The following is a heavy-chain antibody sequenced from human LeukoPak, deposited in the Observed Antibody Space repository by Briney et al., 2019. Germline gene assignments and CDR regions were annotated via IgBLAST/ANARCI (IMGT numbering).Heavy chain of an antibody. CDR3: ARERGVGSGWSTDY. CDR1: GGTFSSYA. Sequence: ASVKVSCKASGGTFSSYAISWVRQAPGQGLEWMGGIIPIFGTANYAQKFQGRVTITADESTSTAYMELSSPRSEDTAVYYCARERGVGSGWSTDYWGQGTLVTVSS. J-gene: IGHJ4*02. D-gene: IGHD3-3*01. CDR2: IIPIFGTA. V-gene: IGHV1-69*13.